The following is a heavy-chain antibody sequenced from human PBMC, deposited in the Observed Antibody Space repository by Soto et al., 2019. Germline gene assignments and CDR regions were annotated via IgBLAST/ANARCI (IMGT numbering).Heavy chain of an antibody. CDR3: ARGLYRDYGQDY. CDR1: EFSFSSYW. CDR2: INGDGTST. Sequence: GRSLRLSCAASEFSFSSYWIHWVSQAPGEWLVWVSRINGDGTSTNYADSVKGRFTISRDNAQNTLYLQMNSLRAEDTAVYSCARGLYRDYGQDYWGQGTLVTVSS. D-gene: IGHD4-17*01. J-gene: IGHJ4*02. V-gene: IGHV3-74*01.